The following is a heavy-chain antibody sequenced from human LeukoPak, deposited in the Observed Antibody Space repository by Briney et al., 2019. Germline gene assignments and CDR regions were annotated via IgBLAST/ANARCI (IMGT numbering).Heavy chain of an antibody. D-gene: IGHD6-13*01. V-gene: IGHV3-23*01. J-gene: IGHJ3*01. Sequence: PGGSLRLSCAASGFTFSSYAMTWVRQAPGKGLEWVSAFSATDGSAQYAESVEGRFTISRDNSKNTLFLQMNSLGAEDTAVYYYARAKIAAAGTGAFDVWGQGTLVTVSS. CDR3: ARAKIAAAGTGAFDV. CDR1: GFTFSSYA. CDR2: FSATDGSA.